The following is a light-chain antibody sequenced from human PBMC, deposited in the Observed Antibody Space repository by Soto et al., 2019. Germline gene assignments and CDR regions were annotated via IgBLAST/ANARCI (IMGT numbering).Light chain of an antibody. V-gene: IGLV2-14*01. CDR3: SSHTSSTTYL. CDR1: SSDVGAYNY. Sequence: SVLTQPASVSGSPGQSITISCTGTSSDVGAYNYVSWYQKHPGKAPKLIIFEVTYRPSEVSNRFSGSKSGNTASLTISGLQADDEAEYYCSSHTSSTTYLFGTGTKFTVL. CDR2: EVT. J-gene: IGLJ1*01.